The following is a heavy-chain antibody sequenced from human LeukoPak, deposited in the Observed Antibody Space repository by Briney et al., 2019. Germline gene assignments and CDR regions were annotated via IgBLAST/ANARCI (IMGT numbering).Heavy chain of an antibody. J-gene: IGHJ4*02. Sequence: RAGGSLRLSCAASGFTVSSNYMSWVRQAPGKGLEWVSVIYSGGSTYYADSVKGRFTISRDNSKNTLYLQMNSLRAEDTAVYYCARKSGYARDYWGQGNLVTVSS. CDR1: GFTVSSNY. CDR3: ARKSGYARDY. CDR2: IYSGGST. D-gene: IGHD5-12*01. V-gene: IGHV3-66*01.